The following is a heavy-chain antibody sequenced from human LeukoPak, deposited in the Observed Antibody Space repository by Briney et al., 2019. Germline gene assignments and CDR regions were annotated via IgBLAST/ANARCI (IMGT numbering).Heavy chain of an antibody. CDR1: GYSFTSYW. Sequence: GESLKISCKGSGYSFTSYWIGWVRQMPGKGLEWMGIIYPGDSDTRYSPSFQGQVTISADKSISTAYLQWSSLKASDTAMYYCARHRKSGYDPYYYYMDVWGKGTTVTISS. CDR3: ARHRKSGYDPYYYYMDV. D-gene: IGHD5-12*01. CDR2: IYPGDSDT. V-gene: IGHV5-51*01. J-gene: IGHJ6*03.